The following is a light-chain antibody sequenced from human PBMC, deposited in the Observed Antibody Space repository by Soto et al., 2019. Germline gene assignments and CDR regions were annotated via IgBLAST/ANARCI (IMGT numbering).Light chain of an antibody. J-gene: IGLJ2*01. CDR3: QVWDSSSDPVV. CDR2: YDS. CDR1: NIGSKS. Sequence: SYELTQPPSVSVAPGKTARITCGGNNIGSKSVHWYQQKPGQAPVLVIYYDSDRPSGIPERFSGSNSGNTATLTISRVEAGDEGDYYCQVWDSSSDPVVFGGGTKVTVL. V-gene: IGLV3-21*04.